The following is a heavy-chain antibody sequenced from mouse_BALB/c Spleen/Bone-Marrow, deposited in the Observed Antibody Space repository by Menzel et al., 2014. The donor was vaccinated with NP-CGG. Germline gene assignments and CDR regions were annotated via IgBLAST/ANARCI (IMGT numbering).Heavy chain of an antibody. CDR2: INPSSEYS. V-gene: IGHV1-4*02. CDR3: AKPTVVADFDY. CDR1: GYTFSNYT. J-gene: IGHJ2*01. Sequence: VQLQQSAAELARPGASVKMSCKASGYTFSNYTMHWVKQRPGQDLEWIGFINPSSEYSEYNQKFKDKTTLTADKSSSTAYMQLSSLTSEDSAVYYCAKPTVVADFDYWGQGTTPTVSS. D-gene: IGHD1-1*01.